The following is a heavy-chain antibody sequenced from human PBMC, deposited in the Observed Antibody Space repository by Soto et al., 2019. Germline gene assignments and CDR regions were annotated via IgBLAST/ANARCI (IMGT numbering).Heavy chain of an antibody. D-gene: IGHD5-18*01. V-gene: IGHV3-23*01. J-gene: IGHJ5*02. CDR1: GFTFSSYA. Sequence: PGGSLRLSCAASGFTFSSYAMSWVRQAPGKGLEWVSAISGSGGSTYYADSVKGRFTISRDNPKNTLYLQMNSLRAEDTAVYYCAKSDRGYSYGQLLPNWFDPWGQGTLVTVSS. CDR2: ISGSGGST. CDR3: AKSDRGYSYGQLLPNWFDP.